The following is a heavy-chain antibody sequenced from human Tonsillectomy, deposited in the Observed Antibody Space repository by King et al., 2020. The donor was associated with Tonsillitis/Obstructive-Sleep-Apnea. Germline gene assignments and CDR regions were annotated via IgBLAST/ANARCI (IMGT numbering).Heavy chain of an antibody. D-gene: IGHD5-18*01. Sequence: VQLVESGAEVKKPGESLKISCKGSGYSFSSYWIAWVRQMPGKGLEWLGINYPGDSETRYSPSFQGQVTISVDKSISTAYLQWSSLKASDTAMYYCARQGYNSGSDYWGQGTLVTVSS. CDR2: NYPGDSET. CDR3: ARQGYNSGSDY. CDR1: GYSFSSYW. V-gene: IGHV5-51*01. J-gene: IGHJ4*02.